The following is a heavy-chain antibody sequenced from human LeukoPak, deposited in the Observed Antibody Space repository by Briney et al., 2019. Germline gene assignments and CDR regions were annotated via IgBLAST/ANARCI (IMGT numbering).Heavy chain of an antibody. J-gene: IGHJ4*02. Sequence: SETLSLTCTVSGGSISSNNYYWGWIRQPPGKGLEWIGSIYYSGSTYNNPSLKSRVTISVDTTKNQFSLKLTSVTAADTAVYCCASSPSGYWWNFDCWGQGTLVTVSS. CDR2: IYYSGST. D-gene: IGHD3-22*01. V-gene: IGHV4-39*01. CDR1: GGSISSNNYY. CDR3: ASSPSGYWWNFDC.